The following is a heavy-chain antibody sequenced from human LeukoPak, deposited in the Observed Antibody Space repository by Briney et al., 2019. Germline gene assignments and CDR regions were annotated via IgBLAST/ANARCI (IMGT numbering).Heavy chain of an antibody. D-gene: IGHD7-27*01. V-gene: IGHV3-7*01. CDR1: GFTFSSYW. CDR3: ATSLGPLTEY. Sequence: GGSLRLSCAASGFTFSSYWMNWARQAPGKGLEWVASINHNGNVNYYVDSVEGRFTISRDNAKNTLYLQMNSLRAEDTAVYYCATSLGPLTEYWGQGTLVTVSS. J-gene: IGHJ4*02. CDR2: INHNGNVN.